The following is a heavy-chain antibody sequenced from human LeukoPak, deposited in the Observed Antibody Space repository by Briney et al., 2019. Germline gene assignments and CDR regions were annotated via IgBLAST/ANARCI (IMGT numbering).Heavy chain of an antibody. Sequence: ASVKVSCKASGYTFTTYGFNWVRQAPGQGLEWMGWISAYDHRTRYAQKFQGRVTLTTDRSTNTAYMELRSLRSDDMAVYYCAREGTDTIFGVKYYYYMDVWGKGTSVTVSS. CDR2: ISAYDHRT. J-gene: IGHJ6*03. D-gene: IGHD3-3*01. CDR3: AREGTDTIFGVKYYYYMDV. CDR1: GYTFTTYG. V-gene: IGHV1-18*03.